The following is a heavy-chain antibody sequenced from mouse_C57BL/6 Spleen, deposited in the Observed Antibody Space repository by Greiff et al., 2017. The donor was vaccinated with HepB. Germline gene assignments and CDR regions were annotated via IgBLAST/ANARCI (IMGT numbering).Heavy chain of an antibody. Sequence: VQLKQSGPGLVKPSQSLSLTCSVTGYSITSGYYWNWIRQFPGNKLEWMGYISYDGSNNYNPSLKNRISITRDTSKNQFFLKLNSVTTEDTATYYCARERAYYYGSSLYFDYWGQGTTLTVSS. V-gene: IGHV3-6*01. CDR1: GYSITSGYY. J-gene: IGHJ2*01. D-gene: IGHD1-1*01. CDR3: ARERAYYYGSSLYFDY. CDR2: ISYDGSN.